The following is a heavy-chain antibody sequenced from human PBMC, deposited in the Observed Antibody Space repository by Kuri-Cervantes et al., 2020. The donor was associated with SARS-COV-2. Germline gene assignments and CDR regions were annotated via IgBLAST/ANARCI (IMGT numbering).Heavy chain of an antibody. J-gene: IGHJ4*02. CDR1: GGTFSSYT. V-gene: IGHV1-69*02. CDR2: IIPILGIA. D-gene: IGHD3-22*01. Sequence: SVKVSCKASGGTFSSYTISWVRQAPGQGLEWMGRIIPILGIANYAQKFQGRVTITADKSTSTAYMELSSLRSEDTAVYYCATVGDYYDSSAYFEYWGQGTLVTVSS. CDR3: ATVGDYYDSSAYFEY.